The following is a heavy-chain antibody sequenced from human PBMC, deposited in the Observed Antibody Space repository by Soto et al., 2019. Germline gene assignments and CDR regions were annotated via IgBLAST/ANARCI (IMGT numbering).Heavy chain of an antibody. CDR1: GFTFSSYA. Sequence: QVQLVESGGGVVQPGRSLRLSCAASGFTFSSYAMHWVRQAPGKGLEWVAVISYDGSNKYYADSVKGRFTISRDNSKNTLYLQMNSLRAEDTAVYYCARVTWHWNDGGAFDIWGQGTMVTVSS. V-gene: IGHV3-30-3*01. D-gene: IGHD1-1*01. J-gene: IGHJ3*02. CDR2: ISYDGSNK. CDR3: ARVTWHWNDGGAFDI.